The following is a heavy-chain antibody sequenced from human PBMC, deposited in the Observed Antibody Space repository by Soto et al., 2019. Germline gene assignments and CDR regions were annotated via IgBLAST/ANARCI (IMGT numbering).Heavy chain of an antibody. Sequence: PSETLSLTCTVSGGSISSSSYYWGWIRQPPGKGLEWIGSIYYSGSTYYNPSLKSRVTISVDTSKNQFSLKLSSVTAADTAVYYCARLELRYFDWLVDPTTYYMDVWGKGTTVTVSS. CDR2: IYYSGST. D-gene: IGHD3-9*01. J-gene: IGHJ6*03. V-gene: IGHV4-39*01. CDR1: GGSISSSSYY. CDR3: ARLELRYFDWLVDPTTYYMDV.